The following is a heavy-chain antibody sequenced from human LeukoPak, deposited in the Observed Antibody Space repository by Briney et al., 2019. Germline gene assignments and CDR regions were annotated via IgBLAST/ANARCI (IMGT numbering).Heavy chain of an antibody. CDR3: TSRQGIAVAGLRFDY. D-gene: IGHD6-19*01. J-gene: IGHJ4*02. CDR2: ISGSGGST. CDR1: GFTFSSYA. Sequence: GGSLRLSCAASGFTFSSYAMSWVRQAPGKGLEWVSAISGSGGSTYYADSMKGRFTISRDNSKNTLYLQMNSLKTEDTAVYYCTSRQGIAVAGLRFDYWGQGTLVTVSS. V-gene: IGHV3-23*01.